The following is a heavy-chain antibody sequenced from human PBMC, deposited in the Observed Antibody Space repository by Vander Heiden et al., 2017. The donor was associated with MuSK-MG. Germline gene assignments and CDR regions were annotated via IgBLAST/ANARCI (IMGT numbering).Heavy chain of an antibody. J-gene: IGHJ3*02. CDR3: AKGLSSSSYDAFDI. CDR2: ISWNSGSI. V-gene: IGHV3-9*01. CDR1: AFTFDDYA. D-gene: IGHD6-13*01. Sequence: EVQLVESGGGLVQPGRSLRLSCAASAFTFDDYAMHWVRQAPGKGLEWVSGISWNSGSIGYADSVKGRFTISRDNAKNSLYLQMNSLRAEDTALYYCAKGLSSSSYDAFDIWGQGTMVTVSS.